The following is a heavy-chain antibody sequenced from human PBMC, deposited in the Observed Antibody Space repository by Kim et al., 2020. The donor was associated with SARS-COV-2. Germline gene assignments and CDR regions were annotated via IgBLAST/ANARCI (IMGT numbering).Heavy chain of an antibody. Sequence: GGSLRLSCAASGFTFSSYAMHWVRQAPGKGLEWVAVISYDGSNKYYADSVKGRFTISRDNSKNTLYLQMNSLRAQDTAVYYCAREGGSGSYFAFDIWGQGTMVTVSS. CDR2: ISYDGSNK. D-gene: IGHD1-26*01. J-gene: IGHJ3*02. CDR1: GFTFSSYA. V-gene: IGHV3-30-3*01. CDR3: AREGGSGSYFAFDI.